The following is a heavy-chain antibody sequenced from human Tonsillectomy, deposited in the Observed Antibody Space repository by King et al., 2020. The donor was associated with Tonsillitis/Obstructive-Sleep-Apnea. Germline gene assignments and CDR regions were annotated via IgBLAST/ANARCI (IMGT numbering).Heavy chain of an antibody. Sequence: VQLVESGGGVVQPGRSLRLSCAASGFTLSSVGMHWVRQAPGEGLEWGAFIAYDGSNKYYADSVKVCFTIPRENSKKTLYLKMNSLRTEDTAVYYCAKVLPYDILSGPVPIDAFDIWGQGTMVTVSS. CDR2: IAYDGSNK. CDR3: AKVLPYDILSGPVPIDAFDI. V-gene: IGHV3-30*18. D-gene: IGHD3-9*01. J-gene: IGHJ3*02. CDR1: GFTLSSVG.